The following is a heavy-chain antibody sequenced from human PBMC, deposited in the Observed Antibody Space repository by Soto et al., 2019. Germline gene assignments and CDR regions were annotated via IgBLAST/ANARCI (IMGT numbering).Heavy chain of an antibody. CDR1: GFTFSSYA. J-gene: IGHJ4*02. CDR3: AKDEMAHDSSGLYFDY. D-gene: IGHD3-22*01. CDR2: ISGSGGST. Sequence: GGSLRLSCAASGFTFSSYAMSWVRQAPGKGLEWVSAISGSGGSTYYADSVKGRFTISRDNSKNTLYLQMNSLRAEDTAVYYCAKDEMAHDSSGLYFDYWGQGTLVTVSS. V-gene: IGHV3-23*01.